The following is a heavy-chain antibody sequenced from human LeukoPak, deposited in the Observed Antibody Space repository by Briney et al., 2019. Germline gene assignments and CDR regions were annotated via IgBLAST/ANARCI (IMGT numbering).Heavy chain of an antibody. V-gene: IGHV4-59*01. CDR2: IYYTGST. J-gene: IGHJ4*02. D-gene: IGHD4-17*01. Sequence: SQTLSLTCTASGVSMSDFYWSWIRQPPGKGLEWIGYIYYTGSTSYNPSLKSRVTMSLDTSKNQFSLKLTSVIAADTAVYYCTRGATVTTGNWGQGTLVTVSS. CDR1: GVSMSDFY. CDR3: TRGATVTTGN.